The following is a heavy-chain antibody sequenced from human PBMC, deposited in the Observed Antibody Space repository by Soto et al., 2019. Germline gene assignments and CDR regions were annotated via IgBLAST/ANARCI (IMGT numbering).Heavy chain of an antibody. CDR2: ISFDGSNK. CDR3: AKNGDGNNGLFHX. D-gene: IGHD2-15*01. V-gene: IGHV3-30*18. CDR1: GFTFSTYG. Sequence: PGGSLRLSCAASGFTFSTYGMHWVRQAPGKGLEWVTLISFDGSNKYYAYSVKGRFTISRDNSKNTLYLQMKSLRAEDTAVYYCAKNGDGNNGLFHXWGQGTLVTVSX. J-gene: IGHJ4*02.